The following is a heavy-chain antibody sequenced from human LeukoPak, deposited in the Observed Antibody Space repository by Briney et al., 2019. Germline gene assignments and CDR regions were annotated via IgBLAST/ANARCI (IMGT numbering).Heavy chain of an antibody. Sequence: GGSLRLSCAASGFTFSSYWMSWVRQAPGKGLERVANIKQDGSEKYYVDSVKGRFTISRDNAKNSLYLQMNSLRAEDTAVYYCASSRPYYYYYMDVWGKGTTVTVSS. CDR1: GFTFSSYW. J-gene: IGHJ6*03. V-gene: IGHV3-7*01. CDR3: ASSRPYYYYYMDV. CDR2: IKQDGSEK.